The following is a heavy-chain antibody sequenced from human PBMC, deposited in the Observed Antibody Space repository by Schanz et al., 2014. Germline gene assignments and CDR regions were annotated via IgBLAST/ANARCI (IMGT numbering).Heavy chain of an antibody. D-gene: IGHD3-10*01. V-gene: IGHV1-24*01. CDR3: ATNSPFRMVRGSNAFDA. J-gene: IGHJ3*01. CDR1: GYTVSALA. CDR2: FDVEDGET. Sequence: QVQLVQSGAEVKKPGASVKVSCEISGYTVSALAMHWVRQAPGKGLEWLGGFDVEDGETIYAQKFKGRVTMTEDTSTETAYMELSGLRSGDTAVYYCATNSPFRMVRGSNAFDAWGQGTMVTVSS.